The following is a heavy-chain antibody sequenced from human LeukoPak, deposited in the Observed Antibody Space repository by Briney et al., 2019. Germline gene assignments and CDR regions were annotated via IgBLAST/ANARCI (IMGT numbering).Heavy chain of an antibody. CDR1: GYTFTSYA. V-gene: IGHV7-4-1*02. CDR2: INTNTENP. Sequence: ASVKVSCKASGYTFTSYAMNWVRQAPGQGLEWMGWINTNTENPTFAQGFTGRFVFSLDTSVNTAYLQISSLKAEDTAVYYCARVVDYYDSSGPRGWDAFDIWGQGTMVTVSS. CDR3: ARVVDYYDSSGPRGWDAFDI. J-gene: IGHJ3*02. D-gene: IGHD3-22*01.